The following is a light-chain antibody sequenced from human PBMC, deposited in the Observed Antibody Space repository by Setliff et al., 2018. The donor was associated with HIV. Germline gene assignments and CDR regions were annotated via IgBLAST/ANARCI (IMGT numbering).Light chain of an antibody. V-gene: IGLV2-23*02. CDR1: SSDVGSYNL. Sequence: QSVLTQPAYVSGSPGQSITISCTGTSSDVGSYNLVSWYQQHPGKAPKVMIYEVSKRPSGVSNRFSGSKAGNTASLTISGLQAEDEADYYCCSYAGSSTYVFGNGTKVTVL. CDR2: EVS. CDR3: CSYAGSSTYV. J-gene: IGLJ1*01.